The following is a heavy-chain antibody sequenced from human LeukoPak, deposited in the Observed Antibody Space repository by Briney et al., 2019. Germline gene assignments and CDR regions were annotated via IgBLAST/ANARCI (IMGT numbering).Heavy chain of an antibody. J-gene: IGHJ4*02. V-gene: IGHV1-46*03. CDR2: INPSGGST. D-gene: IGHD4-17*01. CDR1: GYTYTSYY. CDR3: ARPDYGDYFDY. Sequence: ASVKVSCKASGYTYTSYYMHWVRQAPGQGLEWMGIINPSGGSTSYAQKFQGRVTMTRDTSTSTVYMELSSLRSEDTAVYYCARPDYGDYFDYWGQGTLVTVSS.